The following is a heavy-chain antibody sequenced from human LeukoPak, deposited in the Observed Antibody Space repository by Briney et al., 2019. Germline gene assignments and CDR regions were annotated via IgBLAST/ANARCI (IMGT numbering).Heavy chain of an antibody. CDR3: ARGPLDYDSSGYSKYYFDY. J-gene: IGHJ4*02. CDR1: GGSFSGYY. D-gene: IGHD3-22*01. Sequence: SETPSLTCAVYGGSFSGYYWSWIRQPPGKGLEWIGEINHSGSTNYNPSLKSRVTISVDTSKNQFSLKLSSVTAADTAVYYCARGPLDYDSSGYSKYYFDYWGQGTLVTVSS. V-gene: IGHV4-34*01. CDR2: INHSGST.